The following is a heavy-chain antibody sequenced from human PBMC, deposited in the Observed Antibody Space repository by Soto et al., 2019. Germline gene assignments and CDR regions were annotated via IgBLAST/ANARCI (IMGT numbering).Heavy chain of an antibody. CDR1: GFTFSSYG. Sequence: QVQLVESGGGVVQPGRSLRLSCAASGFTFSSYGMHWVRQAPGKGLEWVAVISYDGSNKYYADSVKGRFTISRDNSKNTLYLQMNSLRAEDTAVYYCAKDQWWSQIFPDAFDIWGQGTMVTVSS. V-gene: IGHV3-30*18. D-gene: IGHD2-15*01. CDR3: AKDQWWSQIFPDAFDI. J-gene: IGHJ3*02. CDR2: ISYDGSNK.